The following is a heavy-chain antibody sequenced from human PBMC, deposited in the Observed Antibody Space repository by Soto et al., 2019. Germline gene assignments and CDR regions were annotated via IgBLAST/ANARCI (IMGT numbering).Heavy chain of an antibody. J-gene: IGHJ6*02. CDR2: IIPIFGTA. V-gene: IGHV1-69*13. Sequence: GASVKVSCKASGGTFSSYAISWVRQAPGQGLEWMGGIIPIFGTANYAQKFQGRVTITADESTSTAYMELSSLRSEDTAVYYCARDLRLDIVLMVYARKRIQLHDRGQNYYYGMDVWGQGTTVTVSS. CDR3: ARDLRLDIVLMVYARKRIQLHDRGQNYYYGMDV. CDR1: GGTFSSYA. D-gene: IGHD2-8*01.